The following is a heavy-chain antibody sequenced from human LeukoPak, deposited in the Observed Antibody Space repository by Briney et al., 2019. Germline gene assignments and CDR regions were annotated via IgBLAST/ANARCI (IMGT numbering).Heavy chain of an antibody. CDR2: TYYRSKWYN. D-gene: IGHD5-24*01. Sequence: SQTLSLTCAISGDSVSSNSAAWSWIRQSPSRGLEWLGRTYYRSKWYNDYAVSVKSRITINPDTSKNQFSLQLNSVTPEDTAVYYCARDPGSAGRWLQIYYFDYWGQGTLVTVSS. CDR3: ARDPGSAGRWLQIYYFDY. CDR1: GDSVSSNSAA. V-gene: IGHV6-1*01. J-gene: IGHJ4*02.